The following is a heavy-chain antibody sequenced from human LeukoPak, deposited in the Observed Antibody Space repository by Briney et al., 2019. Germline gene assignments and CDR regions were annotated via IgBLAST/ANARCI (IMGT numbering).Heavy chain of an antibody. CDR1: GFTFSSYA. Sequence: GGSLRLSCAASGFTFSSYAMNWVRQAPGKGLESVSSIRSNSRGINYADSVKGRFTISRDNDQNTVFLEMNSLRAEDTAVYYCARDGASIDDQYYGLDVWGQGTTVTVSS. CDR2: IRSNSRGI. J-gene: IGHJ6*02. CDR3: ARDGASIDDQYYGLDV. D-gene: IGHD1-1*01. V-gene: IGHV3-21*06.